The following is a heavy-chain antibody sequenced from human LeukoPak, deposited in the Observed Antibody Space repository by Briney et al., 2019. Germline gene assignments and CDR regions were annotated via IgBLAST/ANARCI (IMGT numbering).Heavy chain of an antibody. Sequence: PGGSLRLSCAASGFTFEDFAMHWVRQVQGRGLEWVAAITWNSGTLDYADSLQGRFTISRDNTRNSLYLQLNSLKPEDTGLYYCAKDQGFGDLLSYYFDAWGQGALVTVSS. J-gene: IGHJ4*02. D-gene: IGHD3-10*01. CDR1: GFTFEDFA. CDR2: ITWNSGTL. V-gene: IGHV3-9*01. CDR3: AKDQGFGDLLSYYFDA.